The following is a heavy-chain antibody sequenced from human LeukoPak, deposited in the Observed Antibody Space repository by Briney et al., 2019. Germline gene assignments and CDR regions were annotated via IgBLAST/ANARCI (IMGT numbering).Heavy chain of an antibody. Sequence: PGRSLRLSCAASGFTLSNYEMNWVRQAPGKGLEWVSYIGTSGSPIYYADSVKGRFTISRDNAKNSLYLQMNSLRAEDTAVYYCAKWGRTYDILTGYSYWGQGTLVTVSS. CDR2: IGTSGSPI. J-gene: IGHJ4*02. CDR1: GFTLSNYE. CDR3: AKWGRTYDILTGYSY. V-gene: IGHV3-48*03. D-gene: IGHD3-9*01.